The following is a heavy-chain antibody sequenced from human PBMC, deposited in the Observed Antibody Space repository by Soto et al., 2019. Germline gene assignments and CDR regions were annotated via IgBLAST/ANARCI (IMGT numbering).Heavy chain of an antibody. Sequence: QVQRVQSGAELKKPGASVKVSCKASGYTFSNYDMNWVRQATGQGPEWIGWVNPNNGDTGYAQKFQRRVTLTTDISTTTAYMELTSLRSEDTAIYYCAKVSRKGSAIDFDYWRQGTLITVSS. CDR2: VNPNNGDT. CDR1: GYTFSNYD. V-gene: IGHV1-8*01. J-gene: IGHJ4*02. CDR3: AKVSRKGSAIDFDY. D-gene: IGHD3-10*01.